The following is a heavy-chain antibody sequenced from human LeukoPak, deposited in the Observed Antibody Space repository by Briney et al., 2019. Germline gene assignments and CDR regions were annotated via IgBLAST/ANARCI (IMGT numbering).Heavy chain of an antibody. CDR2: ISSSSSYI. D-gene: IGHD3-22*01. CDR1: GFTFSSYS. Sequence: GGSLGLSCAASGFTFSSYSMNWVRQAPGKGLEWVSSISSSSSYIYYADSVKGRFTISRDNAKNSPYLQMNSLRAEDTAVYYCARDPDVSRGYFDYWGQGTLVTVSS. J-gene: IGHJ4*02. V-gene: IGHV3-21*01. CDR3: ARDPDVSRGYFDY.